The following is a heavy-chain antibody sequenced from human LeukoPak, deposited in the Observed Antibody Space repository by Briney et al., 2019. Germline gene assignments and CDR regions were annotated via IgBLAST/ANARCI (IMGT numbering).Heavy chain of an antibody. J-gene: IGHJ5*02. CDR2: IYWNDDK. Sequence: SGPTLVKPTQTLTLTCSISGVSLGTSGVAVGWIRQPPGRALEWLALIYWNDDKRFSPSLKTRLTITEDTSKNQVVLTLANMDPVDTATYYCTHRRRAVELERLFSGPQTNNWFDPWGPGTLVTVSS. CDR3: THRRRAVELERLFSGPQTNNWFDP. D-gene: IGHD1-1*01. V-gene: IGHV2-5*01. CDR1: GVSLGTSGVA.